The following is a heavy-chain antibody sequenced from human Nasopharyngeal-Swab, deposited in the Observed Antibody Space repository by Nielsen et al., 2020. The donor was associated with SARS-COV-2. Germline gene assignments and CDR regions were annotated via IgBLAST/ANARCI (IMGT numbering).Heavy chain of an antibody. V-gene: IGHV3-30*03. CDR2: ISYDGSYS. Sequence: WIRQPPGKGLEWVALISYDGSYSYYADSVKGRFTISRDNSKNTLYLQMNSLRAEDTAVYYCARGYSGYYYFDYWGQGTLVTVSS. D-gene: IGHD5-12*01. J-gene: IGHJ4*02. CDR3: ARGYSGYYYFDY.